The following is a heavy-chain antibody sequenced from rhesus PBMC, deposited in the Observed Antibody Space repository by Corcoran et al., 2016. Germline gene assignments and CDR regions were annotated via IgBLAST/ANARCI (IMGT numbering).Heavy chain of an antibody. D-gene: IGHD4-23*01. CDR2: INGNSGST. CDR1: SASISSNW. V-gene: IGHV4-80*01. CDR3: ARTYSNYDFDY. Sequence: QVQLQESGPGLVKPSETLSLTCTVSSASISSNWWSGIRQPQGKGLEWIGEINGNSGSTHYNPSLKSRVTISTDASKNQFSLKLSSVTAADTAVYYCARTYSNYDFDYWGQGVLVTVSS. J-gene: IGHJ4*01.